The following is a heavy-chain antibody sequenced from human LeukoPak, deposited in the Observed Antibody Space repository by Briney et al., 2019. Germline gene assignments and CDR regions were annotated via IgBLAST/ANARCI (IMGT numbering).Heavy chain of an antibody. Sequence: PSETLSLTCTVSGGSISSYYWSWIRQPPGKGLEWIGDIYYSGDTTYNPSLKSRVTISVDTSKNQFSLKLSSVTAADTAVYYCAREVGGQYYYDSSGPYDYWGQGTLVTVSS. J-gene: IGHJ4*02. CDR1: GGSISSYY. V-gene: IGHV4-59*01. D-gene: IGHD3-22*01. CDR3: AREVGGQYYYDSSGPYDY. CDR2: IYYSGDT.